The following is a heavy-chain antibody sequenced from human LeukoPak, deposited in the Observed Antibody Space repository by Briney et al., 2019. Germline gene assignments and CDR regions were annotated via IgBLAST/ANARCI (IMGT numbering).Heavy chain of an antibody. Sequence: GGSLRLSCAASGFTFSSYWMSWVRQAPGKGLEWVSAISGSGGSTYYADSVKGRFTISRDNSKNTLYLQMNSLRAEDTAVYYCVRVLRYFDWSLGWYFDLWGRGTLVTVSS. D-gene: IGHD3-9*01. J-gene: IGHJ2*01. CDR3: VRVLRYFDWSLGWYFDL. V-gene: IGHV3-23*01. CDR2: ISGSGGST. CDR1: GFTFSSYW.